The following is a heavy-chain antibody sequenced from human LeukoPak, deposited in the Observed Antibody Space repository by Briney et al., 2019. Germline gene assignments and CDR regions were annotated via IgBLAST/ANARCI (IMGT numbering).Heavy chain of an antibody. CDR1: GGSISSSSYY. CDR2: SYCSGST. Sequence: SETLSLTCTVSGGSISSSSYYWGCIRQPPGQGLEWIGSSYCSGSTYYNPSLKSRVTISVDTSKNQFSLKLSSVTAADTAVYYCAKDPIAARFHPNWFDPWGQGTLVTVSS. D-gene: IGHD6-6*01. CDR3: AKDPIAARFHPNWFDP. J-gene: IGHJ5*02. V-gene: IGHV4-39*07.